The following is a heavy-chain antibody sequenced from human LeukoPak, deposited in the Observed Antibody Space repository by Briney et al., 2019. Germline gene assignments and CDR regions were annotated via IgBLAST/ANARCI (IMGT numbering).Heavy chain of an antibody. J-gene: IGHJ4*02. Sequence: GGSLRLSCTASGFSFSDDWMSWVRQAPGKGLEWVGRIKHKRDGETTDYAAPVKGRFTISRDDSKNMLYLEMNSLKIEDTAVYYCTTVTMVRDYDYWGQGTLVTVSS. CDR2: IKHKRDGETT. CDR1: GFSFSDDW. V-gene: IGHV3-15*01. D-gene: IGHD3-10*01. CDR3: TTVTMVRDYDY.